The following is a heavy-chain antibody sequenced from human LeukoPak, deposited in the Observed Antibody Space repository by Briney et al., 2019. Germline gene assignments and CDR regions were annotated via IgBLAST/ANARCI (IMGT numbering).Heavy chain of an antibody. CDR3: ASPFDFNV. Sequence: GASVKVSCKASGYTFTGYYMHWVRQAPGQGLEWMGWINPKSGGTSYAKNFQGRVTMTSDTSINTAYMELSRLRSDDTAVYYCASPFDFNVWGQGTVVTVSS. D-gene: IGHD3-9*01. V-gene: IGHV1-2*02. CDR1: GYTFTGYY. CDR2: INPKSGGT. J-gene: IGHJ3*01.